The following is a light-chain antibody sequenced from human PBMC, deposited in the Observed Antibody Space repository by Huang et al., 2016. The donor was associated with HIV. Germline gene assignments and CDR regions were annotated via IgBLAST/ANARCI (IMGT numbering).Light chain of an antibody. V-gene: IGKV3-15*01. CDR1: QSVSRN. J-gene: IGKJ3*01. CDR3: QQYNDWPIT. CDR2: RAS. Sequence: EIVMTLSPATLSVSPGQRVTLSCRASQSVSRNLAWYHQKPGQAPRLLIYRASTRATGIPARFSGSGSGTDFTLTISSLQSEHFAVYYCQQYNDWPITFGPGTKVDAK.